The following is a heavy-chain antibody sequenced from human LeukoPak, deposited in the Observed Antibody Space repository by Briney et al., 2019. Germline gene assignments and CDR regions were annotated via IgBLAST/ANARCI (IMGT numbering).Heavy chain of an antibody. CDR3: ARDDYGDYVFEGFDY. CDR1: GGTFSSYA. CDR2: IIPIFGTA. Sequence: SVNVSCKASGGTFSSYAISWVRQAPGQGLEWMGGIIPIFGTANYAQKFQGRVTITADESTSTAYMELSSLRSEDTAVYYCARDDYGDYVFEGFDYWGQGTLVTVSS. D-gene: IGHD4-17*01. V-gene: IGHV1-69*01. J-gene: IGHJ4*02.